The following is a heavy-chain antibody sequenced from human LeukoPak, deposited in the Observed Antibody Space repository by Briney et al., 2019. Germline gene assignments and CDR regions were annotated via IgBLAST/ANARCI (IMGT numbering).Heavy chain of an antibody. J-gene: IGHJ6*03. CDR1: GGSISSSNW. CDR2: IHHSGST. Sequence: PSETLSLTCAVSGGSISSSNWWGWVRQPPGKGLEWIAEIHHSGSTNYNPSLKSRVSISVDKSKKQLSLKLSSVTAADTAVYYCARVIVPAYMDVWGKGTTVTVSS. V-gene: IGHV4-4*02. CDR3: ARVIVPAYMDV. D-gene: IGHD2-2*01.